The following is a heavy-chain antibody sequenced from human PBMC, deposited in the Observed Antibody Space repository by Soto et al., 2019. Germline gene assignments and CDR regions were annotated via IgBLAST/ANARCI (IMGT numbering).Heavy chain of an antibody. Sequence: QVQLVQSGAEVKKPGSSVKVSCKASGGTFRSYTISWVRQAPGQGLEWMGRIIPILGIANYAQKCQGRVTITAEKSTSTAYMELSSLRSEDTAVYYCASLGGSGGWGQGTLVTVSS. CDR1: GGTFRSYT. J-gene: IGHJ4*02. CDR2: IIPILGIA. V-gene: IGHV1-69*02. D-gene: IGHD3-10*01. CDR3: ASLGGSGG.